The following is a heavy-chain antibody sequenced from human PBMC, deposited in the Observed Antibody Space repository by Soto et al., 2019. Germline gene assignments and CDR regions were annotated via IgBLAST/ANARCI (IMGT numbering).Heavy chain of an antibody. CDR3: AKDQVQLWFRDFDY. V-gene: IGHV3-23*01. Sequence: EVQLLESGGGLVQPGGSLRLSCAASGFTFSSYAMSWVRQAPGKGLEWVSSISGSGGSTYYADSLKGRFTISRDNSKNTLYLQMNSLRAAATAVYYCAKDQVQLWFRDFDYWGQGTLVTVSS. J-gene: IGHJ4*02. CDR2: ISGSGGST. CDR1: GFTFSSYA. D-gene: IGHD5-18*01.